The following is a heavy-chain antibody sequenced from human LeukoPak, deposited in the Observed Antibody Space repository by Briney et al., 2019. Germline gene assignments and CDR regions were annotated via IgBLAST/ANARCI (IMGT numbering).Heavy chain of an antibody. V-gene: IGHV1-24*01. Sequence: GASVKVSCKVSGYTLTELSMHWVRQAPGKGLEWMGGFDPEDGETIYAQKFQGRVTVTEDTSTDTAYMELSSLRSEDTAVYYCATAFYYYDSSGYRKYFQHWGQGTLVTVSS. D-gene: IGHD3-22*01. CDR2: FDPEDGET. J-gene: IGHJ1*01. CDR1: GYTLTELS. CDR3: ATAFYYYDSSGYRKYFQH.